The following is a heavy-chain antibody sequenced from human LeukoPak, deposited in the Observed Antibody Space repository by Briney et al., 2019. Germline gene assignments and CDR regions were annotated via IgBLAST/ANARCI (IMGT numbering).Heavy chain of an antibody. CDR3: VRVSGFCTNGVCPSFDP. D-gene: IGHD2-8*01. Sequence: GGSLRLSCAASGFTFTNYAMNWVRQAPGKGLEWVATVSYDGTDTSYADSVEGRFAIFRDNSKNTLYLQMNSLRTEDTAVYYCVRVSGFCTNGVCPSFDPWGQGTLVTVSS. J-gene: IGHJ5*02. CDR2: VSYDGTDT. CDR1: GFTFTNYA. V-gene: IGHV3-30*09.